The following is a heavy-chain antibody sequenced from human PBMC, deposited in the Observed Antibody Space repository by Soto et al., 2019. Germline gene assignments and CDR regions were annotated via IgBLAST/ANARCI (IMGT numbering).Heavy chain of an antibody. D-gene: IGHD3-22*01. Sequence: SETLSLNCAVYGGSFSGYYWSWIRQPPGKGLEWIGEINHSGSTNSNPSLKSRVTISVDTSKNQFSLKLRSETAADTAMYYCARGRYYYDSSGYYYFDYWGQGTLVTVSS. CDR1: GGSFSGYY. CDR2: INHSGST. V-gene: IGHV4-34*01. J-gene: IGHJ4*02. CDR3: ARGRYYYDSSGYYYFDY.